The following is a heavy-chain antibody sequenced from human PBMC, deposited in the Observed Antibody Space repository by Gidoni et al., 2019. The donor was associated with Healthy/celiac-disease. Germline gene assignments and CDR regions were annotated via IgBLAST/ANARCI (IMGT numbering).Heavy chain of an antibody. CDR2: IRGSGGST. V-gene: IGHV3-23*01. Sequence: EVQLLESGGGLVQPGGSLRLSCAASGFTFSSYAMSWVRRAPGKGLEWVSAIRGSGGSTYYADSVKGRFTISRDNAKNTLYLQMNSLRAEDTAVYYCAKGGGDYTHIFRYFDLWGRGTLVTVSS. CDR1: GFTFSSYA. D-gene: IGHD4-17*01. J-gene: IGHJ2*01. CDR3: AKGGGDYTHIFRYFDL.